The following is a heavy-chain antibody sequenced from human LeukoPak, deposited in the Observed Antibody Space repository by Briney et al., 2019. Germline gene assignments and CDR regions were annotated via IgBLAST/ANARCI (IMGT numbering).Heavy chain of an antibody. Sequence: GGSLRLSCAASGFTFSSYAMSWVRQAPGKGLEWVSAISGSGGSTYYADSVKGRFTISRDNAKNSLYLQMNSLRAEDTAVYYCARKYYYESSGYYPFDYWGQGALVTVSS. J-gene: IGHJ4*02. CDR1: GFTFSSYA. CDR3: ARKYYYESSGYYPFDY. D-gene: IGHD3-22*01. V-gene: IGHV3-23*01. CDR2: ISGSGGST.